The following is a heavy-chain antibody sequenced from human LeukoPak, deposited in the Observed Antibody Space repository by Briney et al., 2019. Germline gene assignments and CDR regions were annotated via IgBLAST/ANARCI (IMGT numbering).Heavy chain of an antibody. V-gene: IGHV1-2*02. CDR2: INPNSGGT. J-gene: IGHJ4*02. D-gene: IGHD3-16*01. Sequence: ASVKVSCKXSEYTFTGYYMHWVRQAPGQGLEWMGWINPNSGGTNYAQKFQGRVTMTRDTSISTAYMELSRLRSDDTAVYYCARGPPRGGSSFDYWGQGTLVTVSS. CDR3: ARGPPRGGSSFDY. CDR1: EYTFTGYY.